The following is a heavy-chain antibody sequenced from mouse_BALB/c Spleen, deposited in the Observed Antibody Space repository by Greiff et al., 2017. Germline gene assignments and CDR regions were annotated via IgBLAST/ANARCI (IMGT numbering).Heavy chain of an antibody. J-gene: IGHJ4*01. Sequence: EVKLMESGGGLVQPGGSRKLSCAASGFTFTDYGMAWVRQAPGKGPEWVAFISNLAYSIYYAHIVTGRFTISRENAKNTLYLEMSSLRSEDTAMYYLARHTRGYDSEYCAMGFGGQGTSVTGAS. D-gene: IGHD2-2*01. V-gene: IGHV5-15*02. CDR3: ARHTRGYDSEYCAMGF. CDR1: GFTFTDYG. CDR2: ISNLAYSI.